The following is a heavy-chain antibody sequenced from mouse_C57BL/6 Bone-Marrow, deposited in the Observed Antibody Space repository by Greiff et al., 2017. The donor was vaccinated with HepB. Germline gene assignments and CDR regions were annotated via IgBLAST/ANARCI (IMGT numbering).Heavy chain of an antibody. CDR3: ARGDTTVYDY. Sequence: QVQLQQPGAELVRPGSSVKLSCKASGYTFTSYWMHWVKQRPIQGLEWIGNIYPSDSETHYNQKFKDKATLTVDKSSSTAYMQLSSLTSEDSAVYYCARGDTTVYDYWGQGTTLTVSS. D-gene: IGHD1-1*01. J-gene: IGHJ2*01. CDR2: IYPSDSET. V-gene: IGHV1-52*01. CDR1: GYTFTSYW.